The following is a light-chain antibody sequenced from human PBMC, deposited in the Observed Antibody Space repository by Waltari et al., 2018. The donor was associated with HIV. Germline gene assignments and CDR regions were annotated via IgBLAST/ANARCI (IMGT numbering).Light chain of an antibody. Sequence: EIVLTQSPGTLSLSPGERATLSCRASQSIGSDYLAWYQQKPGQAPRLLIYGASSGATGIPDRFSGSGSGTDFTLTISRLEPEDFAVYYCQQYGSSPKTFGQGTKVEIK. V-gene: IGKV3-20*01. CDR3: QQYGSSPKT. CDR1: QSIGSDY. J-gene: IGKJ1*01. CDR2: GAS.